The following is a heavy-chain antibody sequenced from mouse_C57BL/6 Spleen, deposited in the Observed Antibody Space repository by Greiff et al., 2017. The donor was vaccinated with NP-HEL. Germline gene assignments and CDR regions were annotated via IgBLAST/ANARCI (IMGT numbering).Heavy chain of an antibody. CDR1: GFTFSDYY. V-gene: IGHV7-3*01. D-gene: IGHD2-1*01. J-gene: IGHJ2*01. CDR2: IRNKANGYTT. CDR3: ARSPLYYGNGFDY. Sequence: EVKLVESGGGLVQPGGSLSLSCAASGFTFSDYYMSWVRQPPGKALEWLGFIRNKANGYTTEYSASVKGRFTISRDNSQSILYLQMNALRAEDSATYYGARSPLYYGNGFDYWGQGTTLTVSS.